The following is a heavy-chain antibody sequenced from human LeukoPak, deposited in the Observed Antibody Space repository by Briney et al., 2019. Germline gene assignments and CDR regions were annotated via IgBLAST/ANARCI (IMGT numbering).Heavy chain of an antibody. CDR2: IKSRTAGGTT. D-gene: IGHD3-22*01. CDR3: ARDVYYYDSSGYLDY. CDR1: GFTFSNAW. V-gene: IGHV3-15*07. J-gene: IGHJ4*02. Sequence: GGSLRLSCAASGFTFSNAWMNWVRQAPGKGLEWVGRIKSRTAGGTTEYAAPVKGRFTISRDDSENTLYLQMNSLRAEDTAVYYCARDVYYYDSSGYLDYWGQGTLVTVSS.